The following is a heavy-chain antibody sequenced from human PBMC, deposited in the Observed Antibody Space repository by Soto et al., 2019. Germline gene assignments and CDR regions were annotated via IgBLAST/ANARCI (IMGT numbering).Heavy chain of an antibody. D-gene: IGHD2-2*01. CDR3: ARERVDSSCFHYCMDF. CDR2: INPNSGGT. J-gene: IGHJ6*04. V-gene: IGHV1-2*02. Sequence: ASVKVSCKTSGYIFTGFYMHWVRQAPGQGLEWMGWINPNSGGTNYPQKFRDRVTMTRDTSIGTAYMELSSLRSDDTAVYYCARERVDSSCFHYCMDFWGKLNTVIVAS. CDR1: GYIFTGFY.